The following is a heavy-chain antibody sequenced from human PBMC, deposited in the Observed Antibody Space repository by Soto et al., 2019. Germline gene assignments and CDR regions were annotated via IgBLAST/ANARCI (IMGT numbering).Heavy chain of an antibody. D-gene: IGHD3-16*01. CDR2: INPSGGST. J-gene: IGHJ5*02. Sequence: QVQLVQSGAEVKKPGASGTVSCKTSGYTFSNYYIYWVRQAPGQGLEWVAVINPSGGSTVYAQKFQGRVTVTGDTSTSTVYMELSSLMSEDTAVYFCARNPGGINGDQWGQGTLVTVSS. CDR3: ARNPGGINGDQ. CDR1: GYTFSNYY. V-gene: IGHV1-46*01.